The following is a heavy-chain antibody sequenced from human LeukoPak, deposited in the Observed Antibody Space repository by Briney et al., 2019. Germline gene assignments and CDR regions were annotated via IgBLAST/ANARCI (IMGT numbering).Heavy chain of an antibody. D-gene: IGHD3-10*01. Sequence: ASVKVFCKVSGYTLTELSMHWVRQAPGKGLEWMGGFDPEDGETIYAQKFQGRVTMTEDTSTDTAYMELSSLRSEDTAVYHCATGGAYYYGSGSYYKGLSAFDIWGQGTMVTVSS. CDR3: ATGGAYYYGSGSYYKGLSAFDI. CDR2: FDPEDGET. CDR1: GYTLTELS. V-gene: IGHV1-24*01. J-gene: IGHJ3*02.